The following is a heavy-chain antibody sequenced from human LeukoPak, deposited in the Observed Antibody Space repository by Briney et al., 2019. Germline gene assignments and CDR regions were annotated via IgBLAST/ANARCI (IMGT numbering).Heavy chain of an antibody. CDR3: ARGSTDYEGSGQVPFDY. Sequence: GGSLRLSCAASGFTFNTYTMNWVRQAPGKGLEWVSYISGSSGIIDYADSVRGRFTISRDNAKNSLYLQMNSLRAEDTAVYYCARGSTDYEGSGQVPFDYWGQGTLVTVSS. CDR1: GFTFNTYT. CDR2: ISGSSGII. V-gene: IGHV3-48*01. J-gene: IGHJ4*02. D-gene: IGHD3-22*01.